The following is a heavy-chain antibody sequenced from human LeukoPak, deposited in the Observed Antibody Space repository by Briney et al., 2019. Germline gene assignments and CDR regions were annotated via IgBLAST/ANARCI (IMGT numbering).Heavy chain of an antibody. V-gene: IGHV4-39*01. CDR2: IYYSGNT. J-gene: IGHJ4*02. Sequence: PSETLSLTCTVSGDSIISSNYYWGWIRQPPGKGLEWIGNIYYSGNTYYNMSLKSRVTISVDTSKNQLSLNLRSVTAADTAVYYCARGPTVITGSGGCILDYWGQGTLVTVSS. CDR3: ARGPTVITGSGGCILDY. CDR1: GDSIISSNYY. D-gene: IGHD4-17*01.